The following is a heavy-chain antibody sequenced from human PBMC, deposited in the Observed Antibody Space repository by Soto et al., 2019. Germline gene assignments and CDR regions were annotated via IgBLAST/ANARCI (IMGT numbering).Heavy chain of an antibody. CDR3: TRSEQLYTFDS. J-gene: IGHJ4*02. V-gene: IGHV5-51*01. CDR2: VYPGDSDI. CDR1: GYKFTWDW. Sequence: GESLKISCKASGYKFTWDWIGWVRQMPGKGLELMGVVYPGDSDIRYSPSFQGLVIISADKSITTDYLQWRSLKASDNAMYYCTRSEQLYTFDSWGQGTLVTVSS. D-gene: IGHD6-6*01.